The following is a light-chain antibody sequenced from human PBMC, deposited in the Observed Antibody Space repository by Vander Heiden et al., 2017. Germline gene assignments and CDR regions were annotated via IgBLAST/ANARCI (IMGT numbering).Light chain of an antibody. CDR1: QSLLQSNGFNY. CDR2: LSS. V-gene: IGKV2-28*01. CDR3: RQGLQTPLT. J-gene: IGKJ4*01. Sequence: EIVMTQSPLSLSVTPGAPASISCRSSQSLLQSNGFNYLDWYLQKPGQSPQLLIYLSSKRASGVPDRFSGSGSGTDFTLEISRVEAEDVGLYFCRQGLQTPLTFGEGTKVEIK.